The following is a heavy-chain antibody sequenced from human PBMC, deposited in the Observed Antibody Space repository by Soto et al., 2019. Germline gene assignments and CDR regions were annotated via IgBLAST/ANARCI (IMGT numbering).Heavy chain of an antibody. Sequence: PSETLSLTCTVSGGSIRSSTYQWGWIRQPPGRGLEWIGSAYYSESTYYNPSLKSRVAVSVDTSKNQFSLKLSSVTAADTAVYYCARGELSITMVRGVINYYYYGMDVWGQGTTVTVSS. CDR2: AYYSEST. CDR1: GGSIRSSTYQ. J-gene: IGHJ6*02. CDR3: ARGELSITMVRGVINYYYYGMDV. V-gene: IGHV4-39*01. D-gene: IGHD3-10*01.